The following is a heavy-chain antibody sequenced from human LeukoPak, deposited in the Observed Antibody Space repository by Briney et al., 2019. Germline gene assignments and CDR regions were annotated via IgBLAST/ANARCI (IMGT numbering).Heavy chain of an antibody. V-gene: IGHV3-23*01. CDR2: ISAGGGST. Sequence: PGGSLRLSCAASGFTFSSYAMSWVRQAPGKGLEWVSAISAGGGSTDYADSVKGRFTISRDNSKNTLYLQMNSLRAEDTAVYYCAKSLAAIRAQAKYYFDYWGQGTLVTVSS. CDR1: GFTFSSYA. D-gene: IGHD2-2*02. J-gene: IGHJ4*02. CDR3: AKSLAAIRAQAKYYFDY.